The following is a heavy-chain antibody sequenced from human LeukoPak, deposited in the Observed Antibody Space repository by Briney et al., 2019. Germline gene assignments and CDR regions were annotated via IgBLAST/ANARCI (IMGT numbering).Heavy chain of an antibody. CDR3: AKDPLDY. J-gene: IGHJ4*02. Sequence: GGSLRLSCAASGFTFSSYGMHWVRQAPGKGLEWVAVISYDGSNKYYADSVKGRFTISRDNSKNTLYLQMNSLRAEDTAVYYCAKDPLDYWGQGTLVTASS. CDR1: GFTFSSYG. CDR2: ISYDGSNK. V-gene: IGHV3-30*18.